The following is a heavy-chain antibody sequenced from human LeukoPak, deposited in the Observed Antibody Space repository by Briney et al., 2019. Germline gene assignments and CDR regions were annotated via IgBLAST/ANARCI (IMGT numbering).Heavy chain of an antibody. Sequence: GGSLRLSCAASGFIFSSYGMSWVRQAPGQGLEWVSAISGSVRSTYYSDSVKGRFTISKDTSKNTLYLQMNSLRAEDTAIYYCAKDQLNRFCSSGSCSITHDSWGQGTLVTVSS. D-gene: IGHD2-15*01. CDR2: ISGSVRST. J-gene: IGHJ4*02. V-gene: IGHV3-23*01. CDR1: GFIFSSYG. CDR3: AKDQLNRFCSSGSCSITHDS.